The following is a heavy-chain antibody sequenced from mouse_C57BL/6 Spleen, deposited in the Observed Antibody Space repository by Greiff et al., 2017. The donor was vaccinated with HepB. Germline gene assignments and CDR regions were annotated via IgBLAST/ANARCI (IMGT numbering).Heavy chain of an antibody. D-gene: IGHD2-3*01. CDR2: IWRGGST. Sequence: VKLMESGPGLVQPSQSLSITCTVSGFSLTSYGVHWVRQSPGKGLEWLGVIWRGGSTDYNAAFMSRLSITKDNSKSQVFFKMNSLQADDTAIYYCAKRDGYYAWFAYWGQGTLVTVSA. J-gene: IGHJ3*01. V-gene: IGHV2-5*01. CDR3: AKRDGYYAWFAY. CDR1: GFSLTSYG.